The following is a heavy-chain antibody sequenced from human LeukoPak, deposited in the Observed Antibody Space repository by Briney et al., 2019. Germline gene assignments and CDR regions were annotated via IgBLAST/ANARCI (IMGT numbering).Heavy chain of an antibody. CDR1: GFTFGDYT. V-gene: IGHV3-49*03. CDR2: TRGESYGGTT. J-gene: IGHJ4*02. D-gene: IGHD1-1*01. CDR3: ARKKRISFWFDF. Sequence: GGSLRLSCTASGFTFGDYTIGWFRQAPGKGLEWVGFTRGESYGGTTEYAASVKGRFTISRLDSSGVAYLQMSSLKTEDTAVYFCARKKRISFWFDFWGQGTLVTVSS.